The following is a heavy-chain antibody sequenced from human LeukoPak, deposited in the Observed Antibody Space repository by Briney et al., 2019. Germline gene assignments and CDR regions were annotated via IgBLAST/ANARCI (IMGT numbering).Heavy chain of an antibody. CDR3: ARGAWSVATIRRHNGY. D-gene: IGHD5-12*01. CDR1: GYTFTGYY. CDR2: INPNSGGT. V-gene: IGHV1-2*02. J-gene: IGHJ4*02. Sequence: GASVKVSCKASGYTFTGYYMHWVRQAPGQGLEWMGWINPNSGGTNYVQKFQGRVTMTRDTSINTAYMELSRLRSDDTAVYYCARGAWSVATIRRHNGYWGQGTLVTVSS.